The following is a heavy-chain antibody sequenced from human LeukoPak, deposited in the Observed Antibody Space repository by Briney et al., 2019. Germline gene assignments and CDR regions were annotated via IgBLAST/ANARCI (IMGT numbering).Heavy chain of an antibody. CDR2: INPSGGST. J-gene: IGHJ4*02. D-gene: IGHD6-13*01. CDR1: GYTFTSYY. CDR3: ARDLSSWYEFDY. Sequence: ASVKVSCKASGYTFTSYYMHWVRQAPGQGLEWMGIINPSGGSTSYAQKFQGRVTMTRDASTSTVYMELSSLRSEDTAVYYCARDLSSWYEFDYWGQGTLVTVSS. V-gene: IGHV1-46*01.